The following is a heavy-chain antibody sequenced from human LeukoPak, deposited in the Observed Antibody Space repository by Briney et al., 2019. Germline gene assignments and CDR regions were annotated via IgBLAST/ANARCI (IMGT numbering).Heavy chain of an antibody. V-gene: IGHV4-39*01. CDR3: ASSIYDILTGYYSVVNWFDP. J-gene: IGHJ5*02. D-gene: IGHD3-9*01. Sequence: PETLSLTCTVSGGSISSSSYYRGWIRQPPGKGLEWIGSIYYSGSTYYNPSLKSRVTISVDTSKNQFSLKLSSVTAADTAVYYCASSIYDILTGYYSVVNWFDPWGQGTLVTVSS. CDR2: IYYSGST. CDR1: GGSISSSSYY.